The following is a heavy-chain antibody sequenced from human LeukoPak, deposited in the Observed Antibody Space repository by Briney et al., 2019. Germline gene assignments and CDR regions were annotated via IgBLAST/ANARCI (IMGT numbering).Heavy chain of an antibody. Sequence: PSDTLSLTCAVYGGSFSGYYWSWIRQPPGKGLEWIGEINHSASTNYNPSLKSRVTISVDTSKHQFPLKLSSVTAADTAVYYCARGHRGNRGLQYPNNWFDPWGQGTMVTVSS. V-gene: IGHV4-34*01. CDR1: GGSFSGYY. J-gene: IGHJ5*02. CDR2: INHSAST. D-gene: IGHD4-11*01. CDR3: ARGHRGNRGLQYPNNWFDP.